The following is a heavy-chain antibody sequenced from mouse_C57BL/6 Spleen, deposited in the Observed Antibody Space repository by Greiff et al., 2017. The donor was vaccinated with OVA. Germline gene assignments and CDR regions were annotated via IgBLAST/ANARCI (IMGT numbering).Heavy chain of an antibody. CDR3: ARSLITTVGGYFDY. J-gene: IGHJ2*01. V-gene: IGHV1-26*01. Sequence: VQLQQSGPELVKPGASVKISCKASGYTFTDYYMNWVKQSHGKSLEWIGDINPNNGGTSYNQKFKGKATLTVDKSSSTAYMELRSLTSEDSAVYYCARSLITTVGGYFDYWGQGTTLTVSS. CDR2: INPNNGGT. D-gene: IGHD1-1*01. CDR1: GYTFTDYY.